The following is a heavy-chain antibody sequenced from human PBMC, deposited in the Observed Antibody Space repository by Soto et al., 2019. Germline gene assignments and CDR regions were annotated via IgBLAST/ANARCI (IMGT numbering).Heavy chain of an antibody. CDR3: ARDRLRLGELSLIGYFDS. CDR1: GFSLSSYT. Sequence: QVQPVESGGGVVQPGRSLRLSCAGSGFSLSSYTMHWVRQAPGKGLEWVALISFDSSSKHYADSVKGRFSISRDNSKNTLYLQMDSLRPDDTALYYCARDRLRLGELSLIGYFDSWGQGTLVTVSS. V-gene: IGHV3-30-3*01. CDR2: ISFDSSSK. D-gene: IGHD3-16*02. J-gene: IGHJ4*02.